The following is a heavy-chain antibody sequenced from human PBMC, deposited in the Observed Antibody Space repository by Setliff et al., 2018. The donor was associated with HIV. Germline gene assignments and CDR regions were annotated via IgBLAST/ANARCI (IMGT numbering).Heavy chain of an antibody. CDR2: SYHSGST. CDR1: GGSISSSNW. Sequence: SETLSLTCAVSGGSISSSNWWTWVRQPPGKGLEWIGESYHSGSTNYNPSLKSRVTVSLDKSKNQFSLKLTSVTAADTAIYFCARSCQSGRSDWYFDLWGRGTRVTVSS. D-gene: IGHD2-15*01. CDR3: ARSCQSGRSDWYFDL. V-gene: IGHV4-4*02. J-gene: IGHJ2*01.